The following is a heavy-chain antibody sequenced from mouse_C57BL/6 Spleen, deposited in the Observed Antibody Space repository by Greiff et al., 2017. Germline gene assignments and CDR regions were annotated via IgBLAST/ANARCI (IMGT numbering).Heavy chain of an antibody. Sequence: EVQLQQSGPGLVKPSQSLSLTCSVTGYSITSGYYWNWIRQFPGNKLEWMGYISYDGSNNYNPSLKNRISITRETSKNQFFLKLNSVTTEDTATYYCARDPLIYYGNYGYFDVWGTGTTVTVSS. CDR2: ISYDGSN. CDR3: ARDPLIYYGNYGYFDV. CDR1: GYSITSGYY. J-gene: IGHJ1*03. V-gene: IGHV3-6*01. D-gene: IGHD2-1*01.